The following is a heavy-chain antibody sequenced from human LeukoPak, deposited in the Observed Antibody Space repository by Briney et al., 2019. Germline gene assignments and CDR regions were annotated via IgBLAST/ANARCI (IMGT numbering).Heavy chain of an antibody. CDR1: GFTFSSFG. CDR3: ARGAYGSGTYHDFDI. V-gene: IGHV3-33*01. CDR2: IWYDGSNK. Sequence: GGSLRLSCAASGFTFSSFGMHWVRQAPGKGLEWVAVIWYDGSNKYYVDSVKGRFTISRDNSKITMYLQMNSLRAEDTAVYYCARGAYGSGTYHDFDIWGQGTMVTVSS. J-gene: IGHJ3*02. D-gene: IGHD3-10*01.